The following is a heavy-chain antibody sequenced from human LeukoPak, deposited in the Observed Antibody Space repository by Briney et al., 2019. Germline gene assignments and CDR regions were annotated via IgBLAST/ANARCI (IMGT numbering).Heavy chain of an antibody. J-gene: IGHJ2*01. V-gene: IGHV4-34*01. CDR1: GGSFSGYY. Sequence: SETLSLTCAVYGGSFSGYYWSWIRQPPGKGLEWIGEINHSGSTNYNPSLKSRVTISVDTSKNQFSLKLSSVTAADTAVYYCARPCGGAWYFDLWGRGTLVTVSS. D-gene: IGHD2-21*01. CDR3: ARPCGGAWYFDL. CDR2: INHSGST.